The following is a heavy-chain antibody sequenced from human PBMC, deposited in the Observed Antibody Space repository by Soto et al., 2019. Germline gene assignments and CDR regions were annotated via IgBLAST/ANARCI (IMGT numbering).Heavy chain of an antibody. CDR3: ARAGPSSATNYDILTGYFGY. CDR1: GGSISSYY. V-gene: IGHV4-59*01. J-gene: IGHJ4*02. CDR2: IYYSGST. D-gene: IGHD3-9*01. Sequence: SETLSLTCTVSGGSISSYYWSWIRQPPGKGLEWIGYIYYSGSTNYNPSLKSRVTISVDTSKNQFSLKLSSVTAADTAVYYCARAGPSSATNYDILTGYFGYWGKGTLVTVSS.